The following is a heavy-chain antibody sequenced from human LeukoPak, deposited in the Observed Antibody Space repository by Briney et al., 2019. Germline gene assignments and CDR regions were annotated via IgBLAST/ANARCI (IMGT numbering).Heavy chain of an antibody. CDR2: IYYSGST. CDR1: GGSISSYY. D-gene: IGHD3-16*01. V-gene: IGHV4-59*01. Sequence: SESLSLTCTVSGGSISSYYWSWIRQPPGKGLEWIGYIYYSGSTNYNPSLKSRVTISVDTSKNQFSLKLSSVTAADTAVYYCAKGKTDDPDPPFDYWGQGTLVTVSS. J-gene: IGHJ4*02. CDR3: AKGKTDDPDPPFDY.